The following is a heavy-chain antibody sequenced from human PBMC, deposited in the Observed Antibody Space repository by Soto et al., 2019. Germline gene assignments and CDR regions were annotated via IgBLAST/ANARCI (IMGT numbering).Heavy chain of an antibody. CDR1: GYTFTSYG. Sequence: GASVKVSCKASGYTFTSYGISWVRQAPGQGLEWMGWISAYNGNTNYAQKLQGRVTMTTDTSTSTAYMELRSLRSDDTAVYYCARGRKATVDINWFDPWGQGTLVTVSS. J-gene: IGHJ5*02. CDR3: ARGRKATVDINWFDP. V-gene: IGHV1-18*01. D-gene: IGHD2-2*03. CDR2: ISAYNGNT.